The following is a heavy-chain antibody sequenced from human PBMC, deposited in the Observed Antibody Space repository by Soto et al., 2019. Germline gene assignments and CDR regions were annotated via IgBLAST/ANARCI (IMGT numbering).Heavy chain of an antibody. CDR3: ARDDCDSGHYYDLVDY. D-gene: IGHD3-3*01. V-gene: IGHV3-48*02. Sequence: GGSLRLSCAASGFTFSLYSMNWVRQAPGKGLEWLSYISNTGGTMYYADSVRGRFTISRDNAKNSLYLQMHSLRDEDTAVYYCARDDCDSGHYYDLVDYWGQGTLVTVSS. CDR1: GFTFSLYS. CDR2: ISNTGGTM. J-gene: IGHJ4*02.